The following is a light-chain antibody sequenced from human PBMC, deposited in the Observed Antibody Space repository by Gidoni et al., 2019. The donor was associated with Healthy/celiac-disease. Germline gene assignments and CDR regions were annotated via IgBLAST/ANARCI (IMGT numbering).Light chain of an antibody. CDR1: SSNTGAGSD. CDR2: GNS. CDR3: QSYDSSLSGVV. Sequence: QSVLTQPPSVSGAPGQRVTISCTGSSSNTGAGSDLHWYQQLPGTAPKLLICGNSNRPSVVPDRFSGSKSGTSASLVITGLQAEDEADYYCQSYDSSLSGVVFGGGTKLTVL. V-gene: IGLV1-40*01. J-gene: IGLJ2*01.